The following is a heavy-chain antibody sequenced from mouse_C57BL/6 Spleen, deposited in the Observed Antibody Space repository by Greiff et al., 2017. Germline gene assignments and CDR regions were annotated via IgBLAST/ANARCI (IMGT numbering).Heavy chain of an antibody. J-gene: IGHJ3*01. V-gene: IGHV1-80*01. Sequence: VKVVESGAELVKPGASVKISCKASGYAFSSYWMNWVKQRPGKGLEWIGQIYPGDGDTNYNGKFKGKATLTADKSSSTAYMQLSSLTSEDSAVXFCARGPTTTGAWFAYWGQGTLVTVSA. CDR3: ARGPTTTGAWFAY. D-gene: IGHD1-1*01. CDR1: GYAFSSYW. CDR2: IYPGDGDT.